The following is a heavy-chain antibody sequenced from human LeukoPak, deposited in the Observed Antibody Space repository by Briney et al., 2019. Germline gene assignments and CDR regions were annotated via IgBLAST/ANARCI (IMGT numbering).Heavy chain of an antibody. CDR2: IYYSGST. J-gene: IGHJ4*02. D-gene: IGHD1-20*01. CDR1: GGSISSSSYY. Sequence: SETLSLTCTVSGGSISSSSYYWGWIRQPPGKGLEWIGSIYYSGSTYYNPSLKSRVTISVDTSKNQFSLKLSSVTAADTAVYYCARDQNNWNPGGNFDYWGQGTLVTVSS. CDR3: ARDQNNWNPGGNFDY. V-gene: IGHV4-39*07.